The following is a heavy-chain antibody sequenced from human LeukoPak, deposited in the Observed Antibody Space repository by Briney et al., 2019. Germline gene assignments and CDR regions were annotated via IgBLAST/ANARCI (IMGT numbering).Heavy chain of an antibody. CDR3: ARRSGYSSI. V-gene: IGHV4-34*01. D-gene: IGHD5-12*01. J-gene: IGHJ3*02. Sequence: TLSXTCXVXGGSFSGYYWSWIRQPPGKGLEWIGEINHSGSTNYNPSLKSRVTISVDTSKNQFSLKLSSVTAADTAVYYCARRSGYSSIWGQGTMVTVSS. CDR2: INHSGST. CDR1: GGSFSGYY.